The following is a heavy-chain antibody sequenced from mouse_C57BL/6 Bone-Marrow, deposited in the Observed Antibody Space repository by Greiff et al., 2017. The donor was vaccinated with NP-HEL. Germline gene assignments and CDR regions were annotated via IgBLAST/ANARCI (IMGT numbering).Heavy chain of an antibody. CDR2: IDPENGDT. Sequence: VQLQQSGAELVRPGASVKLSCTASGFNIKDDYMHWVKQRPEQGLEWIGWIDPENGDTEYASKFQGKATITPDTSSNTAYLQLSSLTSEDTAVYYCTFYDYDGLDYWGQGTTLTVSS. V-gene: IGHV14-4*01. J-gene: IGHJ2*01. CDR1: GFNIKDDY. CDR3: TFYDYDGLDY. D-gene: IGHD2-4*01.